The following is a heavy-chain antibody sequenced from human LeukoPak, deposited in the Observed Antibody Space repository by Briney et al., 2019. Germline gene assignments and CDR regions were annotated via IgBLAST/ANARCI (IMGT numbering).Heavy chain of an antibody. CDR1: GFTFGTYG. J-gene: IGHJ2*01. CDR2: ITGSSTWT. Sequence: GGSLRLSCEASGFTFGTYGMTWVRQAPGKGLEWASGITGSSTWTYYADSVKGRFTISRDNSKNTLQLQMHSLRAEDTAIYYCARELVSLGTGYFDLWGRGTLVTVSS. V-gene: IGHV3-23*01. CDR3: ARELVSLGTGYFDL. D-gene: IGHD7-27*01.